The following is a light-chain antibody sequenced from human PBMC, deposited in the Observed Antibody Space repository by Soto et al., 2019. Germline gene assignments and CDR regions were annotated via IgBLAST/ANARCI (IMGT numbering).Light chain of an antibody. CDR2: KAS. Sequence: DIQMTQSPSILSASVGYRVTITCRASHTISSWLAWYQQKPGKAPKLLIYKASTLKSGVPSRFSGSGSGTEFTLTISSLQPDDFATYYCQNYNSYSEEFGQGTKVDIK. CDR3: QNYNSYSEE. CDR1: HTISSW. J-gene: IGKJ1*01. V-gene: IGKV1-5*03.